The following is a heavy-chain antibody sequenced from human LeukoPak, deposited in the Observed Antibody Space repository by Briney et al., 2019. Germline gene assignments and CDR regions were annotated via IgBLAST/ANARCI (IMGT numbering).Heavy chain of an antibody. D-gene: IGHD3-10*01. CDR3: AKGSSDYYGSGSYYPFDY. CDR2: ISGSSSQI. J-gene: IGHJ4*02. Sequence: GGSLRLSCAASGFTFSDYYMTWIRHAPGKGLEWLSYISGSSSQINYADSVEGRFTISRDNSKNSLYLKKNSLRTEDTALYYCAKGSSDYYGSGSYYPFDYWGQGTLVTVSS. V-gene: IGHV3-11*05. CDR1: GFTFSDYY.